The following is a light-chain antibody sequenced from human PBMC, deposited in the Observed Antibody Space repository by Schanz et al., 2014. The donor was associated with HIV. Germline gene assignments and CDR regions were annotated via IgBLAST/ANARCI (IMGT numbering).Light chain of an antibody. V-gene: IGLV1-40*01. CDR1: SSNIGAGYD. J-gene: IGLJ3*02. CDR2: GNS. CDR3: QSFDGSLGGVL. Sequence: QSVLTQPPSVSGAPGQRVTISCTGSSSNIGAGYDVHWYQQHPGTAPKLLIYGNSNRPSGVPDRFSGSKSGTSASLAITGLQAEDEADYYCQSFDGSLGGVLFGGGTKVTVL.